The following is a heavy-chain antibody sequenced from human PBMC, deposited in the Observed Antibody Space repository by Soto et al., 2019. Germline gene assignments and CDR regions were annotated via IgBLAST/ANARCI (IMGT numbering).Heavy chain of an antibody. Sequence: QAQLVQSGAEVKKPGASVNISCRASGYKFSTYGITWVRQAPGQGLEWMGWISATNGNTNYAPKPQGRVTMTVDPSAVSASLGLSRLLSDDTATYSCARVVQCCNGGYCYSSHYYGMDIWGQGTPVAVSS. CDR2: ISATNGNT. D-gene: IGHD2-15*01. CDR3: ARVVQCCNGGYCYSSHYYGMDI. V-gene: IGHV1-18*01. CDR1: GYKFSTYG. J-gene: IGHJ6*02.